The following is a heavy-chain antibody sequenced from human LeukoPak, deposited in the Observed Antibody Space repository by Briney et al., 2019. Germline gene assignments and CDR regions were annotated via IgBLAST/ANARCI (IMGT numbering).Heavy chain of an antibody. CDR2: IYYSGST. D-gene: IGHD3-10*01. V-gene: IGHV4-34*01. CDR1: GGSFSGYY. J-gene: IGHJ5*02. Sequence: PSETPSLTCAVYGGSFSGYYWGWIRQPPGKGLEWIGSIYYSGSTYYNPSLKSRVTISVDTSKNQFSLKLSSVTAADTAVYYCARARSSMVRGVIRFDPWGQGTLVTVSS. CDR3: ARARSSMVRGVIRFDP.